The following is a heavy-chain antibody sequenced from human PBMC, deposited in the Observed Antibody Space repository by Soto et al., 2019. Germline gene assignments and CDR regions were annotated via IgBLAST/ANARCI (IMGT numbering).Heavy chain of an antibody. CDR2: ISYDGSNK. D-gene: IGHD6-13*01. CDR1: GFTFSSYA. CDR3: ARGRSSSSPVY. J-gene: IGHJ4*02. Sequence: QVQLVESGGGVVQPGRSLRLSCAASGFTFSSYAMHWVRQAPGKGLEWVAVISYDGSNKYYADSVKGRFTISRDNSKNTLDLQMNSLRAEDTAVYYCARGRSSSSPVYWVQGTLVTVSS. V-gene: IGHV3-30-3*01.